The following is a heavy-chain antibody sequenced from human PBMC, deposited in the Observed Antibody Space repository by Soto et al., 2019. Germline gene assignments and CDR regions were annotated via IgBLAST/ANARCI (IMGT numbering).Heavy chain of an antibody. CDR1: GYTFTSYG. D-gene: IGHD6-19*01. CDR2: ISAYNGNT. V-gene: IGHV1-18*04. J-gene: IGHJ4*02. Sequence: ASAKVSCKASGYTFTSYGISWFRQAPGQGLEWMGWISAYNGNTNYAQKLQGRVTMTTDTSTSTAYMELRRLRSDDTAVYYCARDSSGWHSVYWGQGTMVTVSS. CDR3: ARDSSGWHSVY.